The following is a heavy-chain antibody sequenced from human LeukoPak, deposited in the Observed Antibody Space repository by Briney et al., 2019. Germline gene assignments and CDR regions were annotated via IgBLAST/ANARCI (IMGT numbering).Heavy chain of an antibody. CDR1: GFTFSSHW. V-gene: IGHV3-74*01. D-gene: IGHD5-12*01. CDR2: ISSDGSIT. CDR3: ARARGYMDV. Sequence: PGGSLRLSCAASGFTFSSHWMHWVRQAPGQGLVWVSRISSDGSITDYADSVKGRFTISRDNAKNTLYLQMNSLRAEDTAVYYCARARGYMDVWGKGTTVIVFS. J-gene: IGHJ6*03.